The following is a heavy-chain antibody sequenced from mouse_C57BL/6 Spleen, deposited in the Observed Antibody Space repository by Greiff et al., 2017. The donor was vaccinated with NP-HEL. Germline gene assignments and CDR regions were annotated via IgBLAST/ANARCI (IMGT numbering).Heavy chain of an antibody. CDR1: GYTFTDYY. J-gene: IGHJ1*03. CDR2: INPNNGGT. Sequence: VQLQQSGPELVKPGASVKISCKASGYTFTDYYMNWVKQSHGKSLEWIGDINPNNGGTSYNQKFKGKATLTVDKSSSTAYMELRSLTSEDSAVYYCARGLWDWYFDVWGTGTTVTVSS. V-gene: IGHV1-26*01. CDR3: ARGLWDWYFDV. D-gene: IGHD3-1*01.